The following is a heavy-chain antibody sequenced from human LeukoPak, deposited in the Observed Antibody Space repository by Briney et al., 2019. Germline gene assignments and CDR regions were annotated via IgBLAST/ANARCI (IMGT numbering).Heavy chain of an antibody. V-gene: IGHV3-23*01. CDR2: IIRKGAGT. CDR1: GYTFSSYG. CDR3: ARAQANTWYFDL. Sequence: PGGSLRLSCAASGYTFSSYGMNWVRQAPGKGLGWVSRIIRKGAGTYYADSVKGRFTTSRDNSKYTLYLQMNSLRAEDTAVYYCARAQANTWYFDLWGRGALVTVSS. J-gene: IGHJ2*01.